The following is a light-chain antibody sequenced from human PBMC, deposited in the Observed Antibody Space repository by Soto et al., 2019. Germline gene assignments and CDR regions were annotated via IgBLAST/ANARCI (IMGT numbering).Light chain of an antibody. Sequence: DIQLTQSPSFLSASVGDRVTITCRASQGISSYLAWYQQKPGKAPKLLIYAASTLQSGVPSRFSGSGSGTEFTLTISNLQPEDFATYYCQQLNSYPFTFGGGTKVEIK. V-gene: IGKV1-9*01. J-gene: IGKJ4*01. CDR2: AAS. CDR3: QQLNSYPFT. CDR1: QGISSY.